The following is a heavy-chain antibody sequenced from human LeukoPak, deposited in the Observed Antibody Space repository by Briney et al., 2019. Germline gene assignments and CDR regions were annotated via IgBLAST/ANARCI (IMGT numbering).Heavy chain of an antibody. V-gene: IGHV3-23*01. CDR2: ISGSGGST. Sequence: TGGSLRLSCAASGFTFSSYAMSWVRQAPGKGLEWVSAISGSGGSTYYADSVKGRFTISRDNSKNTLYLQMNSLRAEDTAVYYCAKDPGSSCGGDCYFGHWGQGTLVTVSS. J-gene: IGHJ4*02. D-gene: IGHD2-21*01. CDR3: AKDPGSSCGGDCYFGH. CDR1: GFTFSSYA.